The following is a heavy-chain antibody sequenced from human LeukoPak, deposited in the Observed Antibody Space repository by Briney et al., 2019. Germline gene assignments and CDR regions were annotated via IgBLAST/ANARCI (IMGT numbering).Heavy chain of an antibody. V-gene: IGHV1-3*01. Sequence: ASVKVSCKASGYTFNTYGISWVRQAPGQGLEWMGWINAGNGNTKYSQKFQGRVTITRDTSASTAYMEVSSLRSEDTAVYYCARDIGPFDIWGQGTMVTVSS. CDR2: INAGNGNT. CDR1: GYTFNTYG. D-gene: IGHD3-16*01. J-gene: IGHJ3*02. CDR3: ARDIGPFDI.